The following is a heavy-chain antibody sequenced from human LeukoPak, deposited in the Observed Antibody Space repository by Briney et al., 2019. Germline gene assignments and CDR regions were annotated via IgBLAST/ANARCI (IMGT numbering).Heavy chain of an antibody. CDR1: GFTFSTYS. D-gene: IGHD3/OR15-3a*01. Sequence: GGSLRLSCAASGFTFSTYSMHWVRQAPGKGLVWVSYIKPDGSDTTYADSVKGRLTISRDNAKNTLYLQMNSLRAEDTAVYYCARDKDWLLYDYWGQGTLVTVSS. V-gene: IGHV3-74*01. J-gene: IGHJ4*02. CDR2: IKPDGSDT. CDR3: ARDKDWLLYDY.